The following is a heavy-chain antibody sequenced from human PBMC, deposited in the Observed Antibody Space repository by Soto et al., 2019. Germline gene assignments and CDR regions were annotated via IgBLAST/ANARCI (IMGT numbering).Heavy chain of an antibody. CDR3: ARVQFLEWLDYYYYMDV. J-gene: IGHJ6*03. V-gene: IGHV3-74*01. CDR2: INSDGSST. D-gene: IGHD3-3*01. Sequence: GESLKISCAASGFTFSSYWMHWVRQAPGKGLVWVSRINSDGSSTSYADSVKGRFTISRDNAKNTLYLQMNSLRAEDTAVYYCARVQFLEWLDYYYYMDVWGKGTTVTVSS. CDR1: GFTFSSYW.